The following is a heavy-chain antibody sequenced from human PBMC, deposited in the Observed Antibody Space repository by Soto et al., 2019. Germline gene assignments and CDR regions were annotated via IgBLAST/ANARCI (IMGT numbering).Heavy chain of an antibody. J-gene: IGHJ4*02. CDR1: GFTFSSYA. CDR2: ISYDGSNK. D-gene: IGHD2-2*01. V-gene: IGHV3-30-3*01. CDR3: ARDTCISTSCQPLDY. Sequence: QVQLVESGGGVVQPGRSLRLSCAASGFTFSSYAMHWVRQAPGKGLEWVAVISYDGSNKYYADSVKGRFTISRDNSKNTLYLQMNSLRAEDTAVYYCARDTCISTSCQPLDYWGQGTLVTVSS.